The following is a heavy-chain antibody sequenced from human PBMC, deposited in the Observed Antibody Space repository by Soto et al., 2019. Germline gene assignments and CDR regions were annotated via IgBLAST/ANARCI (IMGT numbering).Heavy chain of an antibody. V-gene: IGHV4-31*03. CDR1: GGSISSGGYY. Sequence: SETLSLTCTVSGGSISSGGYYWSWILQHPGKGLEWIWYIYYSGSTYYNPALKSRVTISVGTSKNQFSLKLSSVTAADTAVYYCARMLESLPWFDPWGQGTLVTSPQ. CDR3: ARMLESLPWFDP. D-gene: IGHD3-10*02. CDR2: IYYSGST. J-gene: IGHJ5*02.